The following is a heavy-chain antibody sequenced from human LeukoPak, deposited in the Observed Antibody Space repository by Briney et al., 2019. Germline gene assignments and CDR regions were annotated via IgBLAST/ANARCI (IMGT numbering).Heavy chain of an antibody. Sequence: NSSETLSLTCTVSGVSISAYYWSWIRQSAGNGLEWIGRIYPGESIYATENSYNNPSLKSRISLSGDTSKNQLSLKLSSVTAADTAIYYCASDPTTVTSVFDSWGQGILVTVSS. J-gene: IGHJ4*02. CDR3: ASDPTTVTSVFDS. V-gene: IGHV4-4*07. CDR1: GVSISAYY. D-gene: IGHD4-17*01. CDR2: IYPGESIYATENS.